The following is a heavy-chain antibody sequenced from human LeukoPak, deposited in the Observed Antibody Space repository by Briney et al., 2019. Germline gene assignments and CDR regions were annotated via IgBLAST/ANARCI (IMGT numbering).Heavy chain of an antibody. D-gene: IGHD5-12*01. V-gene: IGHV3-23*01. CDR2: ISGSGGST. CDR1: GFTFSSYA. Sequence: LPGGSLRLSCAASGFTFSSYAMSWVRQAPGKGLEWVSAISGSGGSTYYADSVKGRFTISRDNSKNTLYLQMNSLRAEDTAVYYCAKVLVGIVATIWDYFDYWGQGTLVTVSS. J-gene: IGHJ4*02. CDR3: AKVLVGIVATIWDYFDY.